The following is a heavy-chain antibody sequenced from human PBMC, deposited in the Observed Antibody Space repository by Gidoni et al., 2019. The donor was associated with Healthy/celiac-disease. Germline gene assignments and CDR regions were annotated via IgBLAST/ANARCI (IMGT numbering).Heavy chain of an antibody. CDR2: ISSNGGST. Sequence: CPASGFTFRSYAMHWVRQAPGKGLEYVSAISSNGGSTYYANSVKGRFTISRDNSKNTLYLQMGSLRAEDMAVYYCARVPHYGDYVGAFDIWGQGTMVTVSS. J-gene: IGHJ3*02. CDR1: GFTFRSYA. V-gene: IGHV3-64*01. D-gene: IGHD4-17*01. CDR3: ARVPHYGDYVGAFDI.